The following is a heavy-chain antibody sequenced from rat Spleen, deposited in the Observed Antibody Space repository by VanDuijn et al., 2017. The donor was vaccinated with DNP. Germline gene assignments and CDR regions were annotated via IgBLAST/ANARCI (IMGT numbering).Heavy chain of an antibody. CDR3: AKDPEYYGFQGYFDS. CDR1: GFTFSGYW. V-gene: IGHV5-58*01. D-gene: IGHD1-6*01. CDR2: INTDGDST. J-gene: IGHJ2*01. Sequence: EVQIVETGGGLVQPGRSLKVSCVASGFTFSGYWMYWLRQAPGKGLEWVASINTDGDSTYYLEYVKGRFTISRANAENTVYLQMNSLRFDDTATYYCAKDPEYYGFQGYFDSWGQGVMVTVSS.